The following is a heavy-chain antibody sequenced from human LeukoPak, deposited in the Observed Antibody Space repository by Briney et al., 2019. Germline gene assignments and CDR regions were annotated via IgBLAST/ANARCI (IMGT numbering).Heavy chain of an antibody. V-gene: IGHV1-69*08. J-gene: IGHJ4*02. CDR3: AREAGSGWYYFDY. Sequence: ASVKVSCKASGGTFSSYTISWVRQAPGQGLEWMGRIIPILGTANYAQKFQGRVTITADESTSTAYMELGSLRSEDTAVYYCAREAGSGWYYFDYWGQGTLVTVSS. D-gene: IGHD6-19*01. CDR2: IIPILGTA. CDR1: GGTFSSYT.